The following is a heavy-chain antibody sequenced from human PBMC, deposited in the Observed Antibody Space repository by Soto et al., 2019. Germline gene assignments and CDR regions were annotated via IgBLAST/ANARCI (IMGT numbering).Heavy chain of an antibody. J-gene: IGHJ6*02. CDR3: AKDRALENQTPYGMDV. CDR1: PVTVYNFAA. V-gene: IGHV3-23*01. D-gene: IGHD3-10*01. Sequence: QLLESGGGLGQPGGSLRLSCVASPVTVYNFAAMTWVRQAPESGLEGVSTISGRGDHKFYADSVKGRFTISRDNSKNRVYLQMDGLRVEDTAVYYCAKDRALENQTPYGMDVWGQGTTVTV. CDR2: ISGRGDHK.